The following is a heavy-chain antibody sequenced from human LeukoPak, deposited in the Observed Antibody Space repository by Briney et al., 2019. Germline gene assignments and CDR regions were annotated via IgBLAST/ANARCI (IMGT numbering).Heavy chain of an antibody. J-gene: IGHJ6*02. CDR1: GFTFSSYS. CDR3: ARDSTVATYYGVDV. CDR2: ISSSSSYI. Sequence: PGGSLRLSCAASGFTFSSYSMNWVRQAPGKGLEWVSSISSSSSYIYYADSVKGRFTISRDNAKTSLYLQMNSLTAEDTAVYYCARDSTVATYYGVDVWGQGTTVTVSS. D-gene: IGHD6-19*01. V-gene: IGHV3-21*01.